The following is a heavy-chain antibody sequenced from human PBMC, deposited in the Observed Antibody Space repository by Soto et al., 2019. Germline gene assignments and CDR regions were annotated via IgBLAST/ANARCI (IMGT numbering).Heavy chain of an antibody. CDR3: ARYRSLRFYH. J-gene: IGHJ5*02. CDR2: MNPNSGNT. CDR1: GYTFTSYD. D-gene: IGHD3-10*01. Sequence: QVQLVQSGAEVKKPGASVKVSCKASGYTFTSYDINWVRQATGQGLEWMGWMNPNSGNTGYAQKFQGRVTMTRNTAITTAYMEMSSLRAEATDVYYCARYRSLRFYHWGQGTLVTVSS. V-gene: IGHV1-8*02.